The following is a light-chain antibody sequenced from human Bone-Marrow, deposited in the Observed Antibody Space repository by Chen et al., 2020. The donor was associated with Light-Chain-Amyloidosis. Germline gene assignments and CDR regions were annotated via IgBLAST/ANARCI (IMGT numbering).Light chain of an antibody. V-gene: IGLV6-57*01. CDR1: SGSIATNY. Sequence: NFMIPQPHSVSESPGKTVIIAGTRSSGSIATNYVQWYQQRPGSSPTTVIYEDDQRPSEVPDRFSGSIDRSSNSASLTISGLKTEDEADYYCQSYQGSSQGVFGGGTKLTVL. CDR3: QSYQGSSQGV. CDR2: EDD. J-gene: IGLJ3*02.